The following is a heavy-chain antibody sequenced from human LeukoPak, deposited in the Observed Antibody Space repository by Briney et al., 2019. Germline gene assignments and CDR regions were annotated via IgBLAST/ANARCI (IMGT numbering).Heavy chain of an antibody. D-gene: IGHD3-16*01. V-gene: IGHV3-23*01. CDR1: GFTFSSYA. CDR2: ISGSGGST. CDR3: AKGLGIPGGYYYYGMDV. Sequence: GGSLRLSCAASGFTFSSYAMSWVRQAPGKGLEWVSAISGSGGSTYYADSVKGRFTISRDSSKNTLYLQMSSLRAEDTAVYYCAKGLGIPGGYYYYGMDVWGQGTTVTVSS. J-gene: IGHJ6*02.